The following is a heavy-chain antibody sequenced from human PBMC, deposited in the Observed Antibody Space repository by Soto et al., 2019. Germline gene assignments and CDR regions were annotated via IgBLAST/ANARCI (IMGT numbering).Heavy chain of an antibody. CDR2: IYYSGST. CDR3: ARHQRVGRDYYGDYEGPPGHNWFDP. CDR1: GGSISSSSYY. Sequence: SETLSLTCTVSGGSISSSSYYWGWIRQPPGKGLEWIGSIYYSGSTYYNPSLKSRVTISVDTSKNQFSLKLGSVTAADTAVYYCARHQRVGRDYYGDYEGPPGHNWFDPWGQGTLVTVSS. V-gene: IGHV4-39*01. J-gene: IGHJ5*02. D-gene: IGHD4-17*01.